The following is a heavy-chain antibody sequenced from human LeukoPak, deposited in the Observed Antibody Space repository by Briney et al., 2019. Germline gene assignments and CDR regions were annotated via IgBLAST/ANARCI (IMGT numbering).Heavy chain of an antibody. D-gene: IGHD4-17*01. CDR2: ISPNSGGT. V-gene: IGHV1-2*02. CDR1: GYTFTGYY. Sequence: GASVKVSCKASGYTFTGYYMHWVRQAPGQGLEWMGWISPNSGGTNYAQKFQGGVTMTRDTSISTAYMELSRLRSDDTAVYYCARDSDYADNLRYYYYYMDVWGKGTTVTVSS. CDR3: ARDSDYADNLRYYYYYMDV. J-gene: IGHJ6*03.